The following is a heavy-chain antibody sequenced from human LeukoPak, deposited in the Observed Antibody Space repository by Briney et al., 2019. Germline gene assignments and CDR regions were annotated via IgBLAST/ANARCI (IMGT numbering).Heavy chain of an antibody. V-gene: IGHV3-30*18. CDR3: ANKEGDY. CDR2: IPNDGSNK. J-gene: IGHJ4*02. CDR1: GFTFSSYG. D-gene: IGHD3-10*01. Sequence: PGRSLRLSCAASGFTFSSYGMHWVRQAPGKGLEWVAVIPNDGSNKYYADSVKGRFTISRDNSKNTLYLQMNSLRAEDTAVYYCANKEGDYWGQGTLVTVSS.